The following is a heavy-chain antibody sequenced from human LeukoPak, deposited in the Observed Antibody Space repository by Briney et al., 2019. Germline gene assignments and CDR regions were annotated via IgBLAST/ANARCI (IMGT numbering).Heavy chain of an antibody. CDR3: ARDSTNWSYYYYMDV. J-gene: IGHJ6*03. D-gene: IGHD2-2*01. V-gene: IGHV3-53*01. Sequence: GSLRLSCAASGFTVSSNYMSWVRQAPGKGLEWVSVIYSGGSTYYADSVKGRFTISRDNSKNTLYLQMNSLRAEDTAVYYCARDSTNWSYYYYMDVWGKGTTVTVSS. CDR1: GFTVSSNY. CDR2: IYSGGST.